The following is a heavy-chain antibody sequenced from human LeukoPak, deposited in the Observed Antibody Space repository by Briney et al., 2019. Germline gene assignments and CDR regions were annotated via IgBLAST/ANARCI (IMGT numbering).Heavy chain of an antibody. CDR3: ASPLNYDSSVYDFDY. V-gene: IGHV7-4-1*02. CDR2: INTNTGNP. D-gene: IGHD3-22*01. J-gene: IGHJ4*02. CDR1: GYTFTSYA. Sequence: SVKVSCKASGYTFTSYAMNWVGQAPGQGLEGRGWINTNTGNPTYAQGFTGRFVFSLDTSVSTAYLQISSLNAEDTAVYYCASPLNYDSSVYDFDYWGQGTLVTVSS.